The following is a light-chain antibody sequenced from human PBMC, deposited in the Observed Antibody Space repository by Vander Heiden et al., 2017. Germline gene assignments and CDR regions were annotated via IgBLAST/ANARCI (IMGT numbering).Light chain of an antibody. CDR3: AVWDDSLSGWV. J-gene: IGLJ3*02. V-gene: IGLV1-47*02. Sequence: QSVLTQPPSASGTPGQRVTISCSGSSSNIGIDYVFWYQHLQGTAPKLLIYSNNQRPSEVPDRFSGSKSGTSASLAISGLRPEDEADYYCAVWDDSLSGWVFGGGTKLTVL. CDR1: SSNIGIDY. CDR2: SNN.